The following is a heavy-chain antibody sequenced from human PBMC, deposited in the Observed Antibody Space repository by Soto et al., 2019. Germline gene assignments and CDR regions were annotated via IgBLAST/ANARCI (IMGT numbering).Heavy chain of an antibody. J-gene: IGHJ4*02. V-gene: IGHV1-18*01. CDR3: AREEDYDFWSGSTY. Sequence: GASVKVSCKASGYTFTSYGISWVRQAPGQGLEWMGWISAYNGNTNYAQKLQGRVTMTTDTSTSTAYMELRSLRSDDTAVYYCAREEDYDFWSGSTYWGQGTLVTVSS. CDR2: ISAYNGNT. CDR1: GYTFTSYG. D-gene: IGHD3-3*01.